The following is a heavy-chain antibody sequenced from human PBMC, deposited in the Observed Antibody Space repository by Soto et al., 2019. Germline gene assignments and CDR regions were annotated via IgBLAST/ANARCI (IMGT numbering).Heavy chain of an antibody. CDR1: GYTFTSYG. J-gene: IGHJ6*02. Sequence: ASVKVSCKASGYTFTSYGISWVRQGTGQGLEWRVWISAYNGNTNYAQKLQGRVTMTTDTSTSTAYMELRSLRSDDTAVYYCARVGSGKYYYYYGMDVWGQGTTVTVS. D-gene: IGHD3-10*01. CDR3: ARVGSGKYYYYYGMDV. CDR2: ISAYNGNT. V-gene: IGHV1-18*01.